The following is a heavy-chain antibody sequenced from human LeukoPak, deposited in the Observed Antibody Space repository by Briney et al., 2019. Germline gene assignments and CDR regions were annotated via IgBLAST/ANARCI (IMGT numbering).Heavy chain of an antibody. Sequence: ASVSVSYRASGYTFTIYGISWVRQAPGQGLEGVGWISAYSGNTNCTQKLEGRVTMTTDTSTRTAYMELRSLRSDDTAVYYCARDIDSSGYPDAFDIWGQGTMVTVSS. D-gene: IGHD3-22*01. J-gene: IGHJ3*02. V-gene: IGHV1-18*01. CDR2: ISAYSGNT. CDR1: GYTFTIYG. CDR3: ARDIDSSGYPDAFDI.